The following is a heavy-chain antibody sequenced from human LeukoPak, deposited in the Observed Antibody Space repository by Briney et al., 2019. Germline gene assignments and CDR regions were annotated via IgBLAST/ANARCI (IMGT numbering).Heavy chain of an antibody. CDR2: INPNSGGT. CDR3: AKDHDPYRPGIAVAGTFDY. Sequence: ASVKVSCKASGYTFTGYYMHWVRQAPGQGLEWMGWINPNSGGTNYAQKFQGWVTMTRDTSISTAYMELSRLRSDDTAVYYCAKDHDPYRPGIAVAGTFDYWGQGTLVTVSS. V-gene: IGHV1-2*04. CDR1: GYTFTGYY. J-gene: IGHJ4*02. D-gene: IGHD6-19*01.